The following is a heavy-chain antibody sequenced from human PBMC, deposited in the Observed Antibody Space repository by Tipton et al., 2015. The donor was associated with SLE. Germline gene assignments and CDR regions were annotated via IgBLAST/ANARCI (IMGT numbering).Heavy chain of an antibody. CDR1: GDSISNYF. J-gene: IGHJ4*02. D-gene: IGHD1-26*01. CDR2: AYYSGST. Sequence: TLSLTCTVSGDSISNYFCTWIRQSPGTGLEWIGYAYYSGSTNYNPSLKSRVTISVDTSKNQFSLRLKTVTAADTAVYYCARGSRVEEDLDYWGPGTLVTVSS. CDR3: ARGSRVEEDLDY. V-gene: IGHV4-59*01.